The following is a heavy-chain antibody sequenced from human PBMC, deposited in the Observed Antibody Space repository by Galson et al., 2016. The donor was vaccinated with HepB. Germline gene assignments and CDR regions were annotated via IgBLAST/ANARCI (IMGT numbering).Heavy chain of an antibody. CDR3: AKNDILAGYSAFDY. CDR1: GFTFSSYG. Sequence: SLRLSCAASGFTFSSYGMHRVRQAPGKGLEWEAVISYDRSNKYYADSVRGRFTISSDNSKNTLLLQMNSLRAEDTAVYYCAKNDILAGYSAFDYWAQGTLVTVSS. J-gene: IGHJ4*02. D-gene: IGHD3-9*01. V-gene: IGHV3-30*18. CDR2: ISYDRSNK.